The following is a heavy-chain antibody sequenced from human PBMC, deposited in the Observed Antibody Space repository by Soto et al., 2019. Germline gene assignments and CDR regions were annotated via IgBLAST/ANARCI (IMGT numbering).Heavy chain of an antibody. CDR1: GGSFSGYY. V-gene: IGHV4-34*01. CDR2: ISHSGST. D-gene: IGHD1-26*01. J-gene: IGHJ6*02. CDR3: ARVAGVSGYYYGMDV. Sequence: SETLSLTCAVYGGSFSGYYWSWIRQPPGKGLEWIGEISHSGSTNYNPSLKSRVTISVDTSKNQFSLKLSSVTAADTAVYYCARVAGVSGYYYGMDVWGQGTTVTVSS.